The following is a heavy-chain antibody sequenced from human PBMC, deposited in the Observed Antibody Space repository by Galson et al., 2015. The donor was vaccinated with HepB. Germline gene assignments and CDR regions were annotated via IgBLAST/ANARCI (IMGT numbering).Heavy chain of an antibody. CDR1: GFTFSDSW. J-gene: IGHJ4*02. V-gene: IGHV3-7*03. Sequence: SLRLSCAASGFTFSDSWMSWVRQAPGKGLEWVANIKEDGTEKYYVDSVKGRFTISRDNAKKSLYLQMSSLRAEDTAVYYCARAYYWGQGTLVTVSS. CDR3: ARAYY. CDR2: IKEDGTEK.